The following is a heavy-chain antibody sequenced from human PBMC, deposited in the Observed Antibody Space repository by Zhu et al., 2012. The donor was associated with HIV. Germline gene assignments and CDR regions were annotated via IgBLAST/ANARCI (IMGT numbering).Heavy chain of an antibody. J-gene: IGHJ4*02. V-gene: IGHV4-38-2*02. CDR3: AREGST. CDR2: IYHSGST. Sequence: QVQLQESGPGLVKPSETLSLTRTVSGYSISSGYYWGWIRQPPGKGLEWIGSIYHSGSTYYNPSLKSRVTISVDTSKNQFSLKLSSVTAADTAVYYCAREGSTWGQGTLVTVSS. CDR1: GYSISSGYY.